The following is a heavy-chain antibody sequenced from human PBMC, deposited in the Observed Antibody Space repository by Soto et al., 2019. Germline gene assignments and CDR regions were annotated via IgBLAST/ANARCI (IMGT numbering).Heavy chain of an antibody. D-gene: IGHD3-9*01. CDR3: ARNRKATYYDILTGPRDAFDI. Sequence: ASVEVSCKASGYTFAGCYRRWVRQAPGQGLEWMGWINPNSGGTNYAQKFQGWVTMTRDTSISTAYMELSRLRSDDTAVYYCARNRKATYYDILTGPRDAFDIWGQGTMVTVSS. J-gene: IGHJ3*02. CDR1: GYTFAGCY. CDR2: INPNSGGT. V-gene: IGHV1-2*04.